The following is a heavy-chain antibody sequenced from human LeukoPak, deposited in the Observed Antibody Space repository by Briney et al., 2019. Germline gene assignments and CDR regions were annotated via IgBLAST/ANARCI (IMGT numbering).Heavy chain of an antibody. Sequence: PSETLSLTCTVSGGSISSYYWSWIRQPAGKGLEWIGRMYTSGSTNYNPSLKSRVTMSVDTSKNQFSLKLSSVTAAHTDVYYCAREVWYGSGYYYDYWGQGTLVTVSS. V-gene: IGHV4-4*07. D-gene: IGHD3-22*01. J-gene: IGHJ4*02. CDR1: GGSISSYY. CDR3: AREVWYGSGYYYDY. CDR2: MYTSGST.